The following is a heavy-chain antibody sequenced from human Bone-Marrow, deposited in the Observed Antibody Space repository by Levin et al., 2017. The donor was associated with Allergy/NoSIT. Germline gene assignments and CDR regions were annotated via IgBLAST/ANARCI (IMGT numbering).Heavy chain of an antibody. CDR3: ANSAIWFTGAFDY. V-gene: IGHV3-23*01. CDR2: ISGTGAST. CDR1: GLTFSSYA. J-gene: IGHJ4*02. Sequence: GESLKISCAASGLTFSSYAMSWVRQPPGKGLEWVSTISGTGASTYYADSVKGRFTISRDNSKNIFFLQMISLRDEDTAVYYCANSAIWFTGAFDYWGQGALVTVSS. D-gene: IGHD3-10*01.